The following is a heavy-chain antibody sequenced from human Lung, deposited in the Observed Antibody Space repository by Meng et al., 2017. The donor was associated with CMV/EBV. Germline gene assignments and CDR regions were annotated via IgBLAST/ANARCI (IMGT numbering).Heavy chain of an antibody. CDR3: LRRSGGSV. Sequence: QVQLPVSGPVLVKPSETLSITCAVSGDSITNHNWWACVHQHPGKGLEWIGEIPHRGSSAYNPSLKGRVSMSIDKSKNQFSLKLTSVTAADTAVYHCLRRSGGSVWGQGTLVTVSS. D-gene: IGHD3-10*01. V-gene: IGHV4-4*02. CDR1: GDSITNHNW. CDR2: IPHRGSS. J-gene: IGHJ1*01.